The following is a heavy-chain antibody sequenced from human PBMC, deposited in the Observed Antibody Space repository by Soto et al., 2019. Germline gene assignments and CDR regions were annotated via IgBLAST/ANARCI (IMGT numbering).Heavy chain of an antibody. J-gene: IGHJ6*02. CDR3: ARGLGGRMDA. V-gene: IGHV1-69*08. CDR1: GTIFSSYT. Sequence: QVQLVQSGAEVKKPGSSVRVSCKASGTIFSSYTISWGRQAPGQGLEWMGRIIPILGKTNSAQKFQGRVTPTADKSTNTADMELNSLRLEDTALYYCARGLGGRMDAWGQGTTVTVSS. CDR2: IIPILGKT. D-gene: IGHD3-16*01.